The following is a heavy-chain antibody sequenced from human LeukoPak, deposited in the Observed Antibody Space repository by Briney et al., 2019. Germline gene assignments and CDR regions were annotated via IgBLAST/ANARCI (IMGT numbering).Heavy chain of an antibody. CDR1: GYSFTGYW. D-gene: IGHD5-18*01. CDR3: ARGGGYSNGYDYFDY. CDR2: IYPTDSDT. J-gene: IGHJ4*02. Sequence: PGESLKISCKGSGYSFTGYWIGWVRQMPGKGLEWMGIIYPTDSDTRYSPSFQGQVTISADKSISTAYLQWSSLKASDTAMYYCARGGGYSNGYDYFDYWGQGTLVTVSS. V-gene: IGHV5-51*01.